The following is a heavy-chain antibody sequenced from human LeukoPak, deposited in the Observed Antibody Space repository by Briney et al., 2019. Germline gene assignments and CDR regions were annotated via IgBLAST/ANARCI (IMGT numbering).Heavy chain of an antibody. CDR2: IYYSGSI. V-gene: IGHV4-30-4*01. J-gene: IGHJ4*02. CDR3: ARDPLEYYYGSGSWD. Sequence: SETLSLTCTVSGGSISSGDYYWSWIRQPPGKGLEWIGYIYYSGSIYYNPSLKSRVTISVDTSKNQFSLKLSSVTAADTAVYYCARDPLEYYYGSGSWDWGQGTLVTVSS. D-gene: IGHD3-10*01. CDR1: GGSISSGDYY.